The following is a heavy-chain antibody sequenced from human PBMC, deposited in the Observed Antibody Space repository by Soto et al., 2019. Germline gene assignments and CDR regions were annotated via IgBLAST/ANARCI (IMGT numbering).Heavy chain of an antibody. CDR1: GVNFGFFG. D-gene: IGHD1-26*01. J-gene: IGHJ4*02. CDR3: ARGNLSFDFDS. Sequence: QIQLVESGGDVVQPGKSLRLSCAASGVNFGFFGMHWVRQAPGKGLEWVAFISGDGINTQYADSVRGRFTLSRDYSRKTMYLQMDSLRDEDTALYYCARGNLSFDFDSWGLGTLVTVSS. CDR2: ISGDGINT. V-gene: IGHV3-30*03.